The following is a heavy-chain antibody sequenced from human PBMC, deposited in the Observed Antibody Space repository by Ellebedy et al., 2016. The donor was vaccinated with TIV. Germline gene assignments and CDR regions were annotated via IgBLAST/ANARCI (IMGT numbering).Heavy chain of an antibody. CDR1: GFTFTNYA. D-gene: IGHD1-26*01. V-gene: IGHV3-21*01. CDR2: ISSTGYYI. Sequence: PGGSLRLSCEASGFTFTNYAMSWVRQAPGKGLEWVSSISSTGYYIYYADSVKGRFTISRDDARNSLFLQMDSLRAEDTAVYYCARSAELDSWGQGALVTVSS. J-gene: IGHJ4*02. CDR3: ARSAELDS.